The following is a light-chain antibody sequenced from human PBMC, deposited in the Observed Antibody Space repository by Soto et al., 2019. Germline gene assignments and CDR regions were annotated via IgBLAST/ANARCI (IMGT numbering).Light chain of an antibody. CDR1: QYLXTR. V-gene: IGKV3-15*01. CDR3: QQYNNWTIT. J-gene: IGKJ5*01. CDR2: CAA. Sequence: IVVTQSPATLSSFPGDGVTLSCKASQYLXTRLDWYQRRSGQAPRLRTDCAATMATGSAASLSGSGSGTEFPLTISSLQSEDFAVYYCQQYNNWTITVGQGTRLEIK.